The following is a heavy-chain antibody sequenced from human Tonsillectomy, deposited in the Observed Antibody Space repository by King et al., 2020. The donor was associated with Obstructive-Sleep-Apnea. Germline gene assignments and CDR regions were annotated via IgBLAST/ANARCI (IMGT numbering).Heavy chain of an antibody. CDR3: ARDRVGVTTATFDY. V-gene: IGHV4-39*07. CDR2: IYYSGST. J-gene: IGHJ4*02. D-gene: IGHD1-26*01. CDR1: GGSISSTSYY. Sequence: PLQESGPGLVKPSETLSLTCTVSGGSISSTSYYWGWIRQPPGKGLEWIGNIYYSGSTYYNPSLKSRLTISVDTSKNQFSLKLSSVTAADTAVYYCARDRVGVTTATFDYWGQGTVVTVSS.